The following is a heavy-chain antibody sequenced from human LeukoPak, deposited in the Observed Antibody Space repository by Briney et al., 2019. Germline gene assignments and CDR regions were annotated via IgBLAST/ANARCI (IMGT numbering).Heavy chain of an antibody. CDR3: ARGGAVPAYNWFDP. Sequence: SETLSLTCTVSGGSIRSYSWGWFRQPAGKGLEWIGRIYSSGSTNYKPSLKSRVTMSVDTSKNHFSLNLSSVTAADTAIYYCARGGAVPAYNWFDPWGQGTLVTVSS. D-gene: IGHD6-19*01. V-gene: IGHV4-4*07. J-gene: IGHJ5*02. CDR2: IYSSGST. CDR1: GGSIRSYS.